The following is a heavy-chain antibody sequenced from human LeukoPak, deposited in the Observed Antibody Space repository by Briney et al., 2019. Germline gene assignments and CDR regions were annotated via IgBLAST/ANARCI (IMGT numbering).Heavy chain of an antibody. CDR3: ATHWLEATKTYSYWFDP. V-gene: IGHV4-4*09. CDR2: IYRGETT. CDR1: GSFLNNYW. Sequence: PSETLSLTCSVSGSFLNNYWWSWIRQPPGKGLEWIGYIYRGETTNYNQSIKRRVTLSVDTSKTQISLKLNSVTAADTAVYYCATHWLEATKTYSYWFDPWGQGTLVTVSS. D-gene: IGHD1/OR15-1a*01. J-gene: IGHJ5*02.